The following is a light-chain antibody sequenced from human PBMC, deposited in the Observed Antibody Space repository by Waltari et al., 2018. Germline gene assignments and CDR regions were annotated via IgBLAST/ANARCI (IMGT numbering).Light chain of an antibody. CDR3: AAWDDSLSGRV. CDR2: TSD. CDR1: SPNIGSNY. Sequence: QSVLTQPPSASGTPGQRVTISCSGSSPNIGSNYVYWYQQLPGTAPKLLIYTSDPRPSGVPDRFSGSKSGTSASLAISGLRSEDEADYYCAAWDDSLSGRVFGGGTKLTVL. V-gene: IGLV1-47*01. J-gene: IGLJ3*02.